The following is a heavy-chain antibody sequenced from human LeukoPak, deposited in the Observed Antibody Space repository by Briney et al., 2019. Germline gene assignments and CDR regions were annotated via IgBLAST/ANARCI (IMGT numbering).Heavy chain of an antibody. V-gene: IGHV4-39*01. CDR3: ARHVRGVMKLYYYYMDV. Sequence: SETLSLTCTVSGGSISSSSYYWGWIRQPPGKGLEWIGEINHSGSTNYNPSLKSRVTISVDTSKNQFSLKLSSVTAADTAVYYCARHVRGVMKLYYYYMDVWGKGTTVTISS. CDR1: GGSISSSSYY. CDR2: INHSGST. D-gene: IGHD3-10*02. J-gene: IGHJ6*03.